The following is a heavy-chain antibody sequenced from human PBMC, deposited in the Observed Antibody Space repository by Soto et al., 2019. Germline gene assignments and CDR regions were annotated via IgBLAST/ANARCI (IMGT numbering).Heavy chain of an antibody. CDR2: ISGSGGST. J-gene: IGHJ1*01. V-gene: IGHV3-23*01. D-gene: IGHD1-1*01. CDR3: AKGPGVLYFQH. CDR1: GFTFSSYA. Sequence: GGSLRLSCAASGFTFSSYAMSWVRQAPGKGLEWVSAISGSGGSTYYADSVKGRFTISRDNTKNTLYLQMNSLRAEDTAVYYCAKGPGVLYFQHWGQGTLVTVSS.